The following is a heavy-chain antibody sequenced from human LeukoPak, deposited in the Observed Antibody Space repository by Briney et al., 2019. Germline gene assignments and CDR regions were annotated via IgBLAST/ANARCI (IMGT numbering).Heavy chain of an antibody. CDR3: ARKPHGGYYGMDV. V-gene: IGHV5-51*01. Sequence: GESPKISCKGFGYNFPSYWIGWVRQMPGKGLEWMGIIYPGDFDTRYSPSCPGQVTISVDKSISTAYLQWSSLKASDTAMYYCARKPHGGYYGMDVWGEGTSVTVSS. D-gene: IGHD3-10*01. J-gene: IGHJ6*04. CDR1: GYNFPSYW. CDR2: IYPGDFDT.